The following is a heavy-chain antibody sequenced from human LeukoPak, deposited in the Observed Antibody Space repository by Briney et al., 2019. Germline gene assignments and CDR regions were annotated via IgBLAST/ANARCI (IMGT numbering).Heavy chain of an antibody. D-gene: IGHD4-23*01. CDR2: IYYSGST. J-gene: IGHJ4*02. Sequence: PSETLSLTCTVSGGSISSYYWSWIRQPPGKGLEWIGYIYYSGSTNYNPSLKSRVTISVDTSKNQFSLKLSSVTAADTAVYYCASFGDTVVPLWGQGTLVTVSS. CDR3: ASFGDTVVPL. CDR1: GGSISSYY. V-gene: IGHV4-59*01.